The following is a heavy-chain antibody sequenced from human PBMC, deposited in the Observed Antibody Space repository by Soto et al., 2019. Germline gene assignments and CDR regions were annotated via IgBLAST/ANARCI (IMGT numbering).Heavy chain of an antibody. CDR1: GFTFSSYA. CDR2: ISGSGGST. D-gene: IGHD2-15*01. V-gene: IGHV3-23*01. CDR3: AKVQGGGYCSGGSCLNFDY. J-gene: IGHJ4*02. Sequence: GGSLRLSCAASGFTFSSYAMSWVRQAPGKGLEWVSAISGSGGSTYYADSVKGRFTISRDNSKNTLYLQMNSLRAEDTAVYYCAKVQGGGYCSGGSCLNFDYWGQGTLVTVSS.